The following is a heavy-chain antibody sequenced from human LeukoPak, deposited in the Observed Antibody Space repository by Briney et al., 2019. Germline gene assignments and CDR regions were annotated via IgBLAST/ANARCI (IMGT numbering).Heavy chain of an antibody. D-gene: IGHD4-17*01. J-gene: IGHJ5*02. CDR3: AKGARGDTVTSIVGLNWFDP. CDR2: ISYDGSRK. CDR1: EFTVSSNY. V-gene: IGHV3-30*18. Sequence: GGSLRLSCAASEFTVSSNYMSWVRQAPGKGLEWVAVISYDGSRKYYADSVKGRFSISRDNSKNTLYLQMNSLRADDTAVYYCAKGARGDTVTSIVGLNWFDPWGQGTLVTVSS.